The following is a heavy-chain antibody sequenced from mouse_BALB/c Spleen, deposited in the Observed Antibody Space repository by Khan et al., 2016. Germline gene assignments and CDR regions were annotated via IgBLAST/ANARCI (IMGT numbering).Heavy chain of an antibody. D-gene: IGHD1-1*02. J-gene: IGHJ4*01. Sequence: QVQLQQSGAELAKPGASVKMSCKASGYTFTSYWMHWVKQRPGQGLEWIGYINPSTGYTEYNQKFTDKATLTADKSSSTAYMQLSSLTSEDSAVYYCARWWYDAMDYWGQGTSVTVSS. CDR3: ARWWYDAMDY. V-gene: IGHV1-7*01. CDR2: INPSTGYT. CDR1: GYTFTSYW.